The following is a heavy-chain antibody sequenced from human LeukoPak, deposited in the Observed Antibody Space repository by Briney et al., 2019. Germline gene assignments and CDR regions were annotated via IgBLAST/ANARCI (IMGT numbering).Heavy chain of an antibody. J-gene: IGHJ6*02. CDR1: GFTFSSYA. CDR3: ARSGNYYYYAMDV. V-gene: IGHV3-23*01. Sequence: GGSLRLSCAASGFTFSSYAMSWVRQAPGKGLEWVSAISGSGGSTYYADSVKGRFTISRDNSKNTLYLQMNSPRAEDTAVYYCARSGNYYYYAMDVWGQGTTVTVSS. CDR2: ISGSGGST. D-gene: IGHD3-10*01.